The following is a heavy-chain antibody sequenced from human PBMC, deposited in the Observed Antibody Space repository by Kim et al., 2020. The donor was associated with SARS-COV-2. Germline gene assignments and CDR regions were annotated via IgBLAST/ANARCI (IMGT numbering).Heavy chain of an antibody. V-gene: IGHV4-39*01. Sequence: SETLSLTCTVSGGFISSSSYYWGWIRQPPGKGLEWIGSIYYSGSTYYNPSLKSRVTISVDTSKNQFSLKLSSVTAADTAVYYCARHLAAADTFNWFDPWGQGTLVTVSS. CDR1: GGFISSSSYY. D-gene: IGHD6-13*01. J-gene: IGHJ5*02. CDR3: ARHLAAADTFNWFDP. CDR2: IYYSGST.